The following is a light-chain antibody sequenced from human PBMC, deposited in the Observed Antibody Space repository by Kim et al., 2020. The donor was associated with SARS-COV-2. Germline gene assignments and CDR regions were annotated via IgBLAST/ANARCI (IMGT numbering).Light chain of an antibody. V-gene: IGLV3-9*01. CDR3: QVWDNNTWV. CDR1: NIGSKH. Sequence: GARGQTASITCGGDNIGSKHVHCYQQKAGQAPVLVIYRDSSRPAEIPERFSGSNSGNTATLTVSRAQAGDEADYYCQVWDNNTWVFGAGTKLTVL. CDR2: RDS. J-gene: IGLJ3*02.